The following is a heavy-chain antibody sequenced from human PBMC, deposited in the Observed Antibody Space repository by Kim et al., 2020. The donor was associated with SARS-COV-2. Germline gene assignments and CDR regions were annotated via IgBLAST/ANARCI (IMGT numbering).Heavy chain of an antibody. V-gene: IGHV1-18*04. CDR1: GYTFANYG. Sequence: ASVKVSCKASGYTFANYGLSWVRQAPGQGLEWMAWISPYNGNTKYSQKVQGRVTTTTDTSMSTAYIELRSLTSDDTAVYYCARHGVRFWGHEGEVEQLGLDVWGQGTTVTVSS. CDR2: ISPYNGNT. D-gene: IGHD3-3*01. CDR3: ARHGVRFWGHEGEVEQLGLDV. J-gene: IGHJ6*02.